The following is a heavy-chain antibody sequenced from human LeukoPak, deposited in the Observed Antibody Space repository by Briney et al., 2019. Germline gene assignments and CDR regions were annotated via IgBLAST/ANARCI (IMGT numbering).Heavy chain of an antibody. CDR3: ARDNSVALIDY. CDR2: ISAYNGNT. CDR1: GFTFSSYW. V-gene: IGHV1-18*01. Sequence: GGSLRLSCVVSGFTFSSYWMSWVRQAPGKGLEWMGWISAYNGNTNYAQKLQGRVTMTTDTSTNTAYMELRSLRSDDTAVYYCARDNSVALIDYWGQGTLVTVSS. D-gene: IGHD4-23*01. J-gene: IGHJ4*02.